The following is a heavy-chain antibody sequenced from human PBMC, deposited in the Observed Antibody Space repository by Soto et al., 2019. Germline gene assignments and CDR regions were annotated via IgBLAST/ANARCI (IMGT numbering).Heavy chain of an antibody. Sequence: GGSLRLSCAASGFTFSSYEMHWVREAPEKGLEWVSYISGSSDTRYIADSVKGRFTISRDNAKNSLYLQMNSLRAEDTAVYYCARATGYTNYGLDYWGEGALVTVSS. CDR2: ISGSSDTR. CDR1: GFTFSSYE. D-gene: IGHD2-8*01. J-gene: IGHJ4*02. V-gene: IGHV3-48*03. CDR3: ARATGYTNYGLDY.